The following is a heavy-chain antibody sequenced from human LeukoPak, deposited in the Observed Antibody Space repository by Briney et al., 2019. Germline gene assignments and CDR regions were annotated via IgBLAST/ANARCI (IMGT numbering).Heavy chain of an antibody. V-gene: IGHV4-30-2*01. CDR2: IYRSGST. Sequence: SQTLSLTCAVSGGSISSGGYSWSWIRQPPGKGLEWIGYIYRSGSTYYNPSLKSRVTISVDRSKNQFSLKLSSVTAADTAVYYCASLNWNDDHWYFDYWGQGTLVTVSS. CDR1: GGSISSGGYS. J-gene: IGHJ4*02. D-gene: IGHD1-1*01. CDR3: ASLNWNDDHWYFDY.